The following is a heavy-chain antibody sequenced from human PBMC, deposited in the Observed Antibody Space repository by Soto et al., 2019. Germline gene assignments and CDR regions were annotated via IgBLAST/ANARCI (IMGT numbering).Heavy chain of an antibody. CDR3: ASQDTIFRAVLFDY. CDR2: IYYSGST. D-gene: IGHD3-3*01. J-gene: IGHJ4*02. V-gene: IGHV4-39*01. CDR1: GGSISSSSYY. Sequence: SETLSLTCTVSGGSISSSSYYWGWIRQPPGKGLEWIGSIYYSGSTYYNPSLKSRVTISVDTSKNQFSLKLSSVTAADTAVYYCASQDTIFRAVLFDYWGQGTLVTVAS.